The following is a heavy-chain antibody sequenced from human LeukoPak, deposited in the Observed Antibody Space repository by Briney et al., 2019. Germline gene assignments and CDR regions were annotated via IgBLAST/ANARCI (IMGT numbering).Heavy chain of an antibody. V-gene: IGHV1-18*04. J-gene: IGHJ4*02. D-gene: IGHD2-15*01. CDR1: GYTFISYG. Sequence: GASVKVSCKAFGYTFISYGISWVRQAPGQGLEWMGWISAYNGNTNYAQKLQGRVTMTTDTSTSTAYMELRSLRSDDTAVYYCARFRSLGYCSGGSCYSYFDYWGQGTLVTVSS. CDR2: ISAYNGNT. CDR3: ARFRSLGYCSGGSCYSYFDY.